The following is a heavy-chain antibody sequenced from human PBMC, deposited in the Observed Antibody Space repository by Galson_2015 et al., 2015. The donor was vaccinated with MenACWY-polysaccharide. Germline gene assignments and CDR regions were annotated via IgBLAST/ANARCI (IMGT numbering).Heavy chain of an antibody. CDR2: IIPIFGTA. J-gene: IGHJ6*02. D-gene: IGHD6-19*01. V-gene: IGHV1-69*13. CDR3: ARGRIQWLVLRYYYYGMDV. Sequence: SVKVSCKASGGTFSSYAISWVRQALGQGLEWMGGIIPIFGTANYAQKFQGRVTITADESTSTAYMELSSLRSEDTAVYYCARGRIQWLVLRYYYYGMDVWGQGTTVTVSS. CDR1: GGTFSSYA.